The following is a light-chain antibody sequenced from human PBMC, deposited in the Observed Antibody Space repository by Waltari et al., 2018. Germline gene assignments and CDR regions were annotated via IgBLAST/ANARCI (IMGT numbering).Light chain of an antibody. Sequence: DIQVTQSPSFLPASVGDRVTITCRASPGISSYLAWHQQKPGKAPKPLIYAASTLQSGGPSRFSGSGSGTEFTLTISSLQPEDFATYYCQQYKSYPLTFGGGTKVEI. CDR1: PGISSY. CDR2: AAS. J-gene: IGKJ4*01. CDR3: QQYKSYPLT. V-gene: IGKV1-9*01.